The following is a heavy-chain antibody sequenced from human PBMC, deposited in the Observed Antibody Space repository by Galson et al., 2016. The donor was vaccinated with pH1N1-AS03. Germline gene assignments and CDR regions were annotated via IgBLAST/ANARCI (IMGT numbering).Heavy chain of an antibody. Sequence: ETLSLTCTVSGGSITSYHWSWIRQPPGKGLEWIGHVYSPGRSKYNPSLKSRVTLSLDTTTNQFSLKMTSVTPADTAIYYCARMTYDDFLDSWGQGRPVTVSS. CDR3: ARMTYDDFLDS. CDR1: GGSITSYH. D-gene: IGHD3-22*01. CDR2: VYSPGRS. J-gene: IGHJ4*02. V-gene: IGHV4-59*01.